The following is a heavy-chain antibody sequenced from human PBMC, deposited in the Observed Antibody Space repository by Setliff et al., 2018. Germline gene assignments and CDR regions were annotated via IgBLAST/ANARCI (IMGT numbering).Heavy chain of an antibody. J-gene: IGHJ4*02. CDR1: RGSINSHY. CDR2: IFGSGST. V-gene: IGHV4-4*07. CDR3: AIGGGYCDFFDCFPFDN. Sequence: PSETLSLTCTVSRGSINSHYWSWIRQPAGKGLEWIGRIFGSGSTNYNPSLKSRVTMSIDTSKNQFFLKVRSVTAADTAVYYCAIGGGYCDFFDCFPFDNWGQGFLVTVSS. D-gene: IGHD3-16*01.